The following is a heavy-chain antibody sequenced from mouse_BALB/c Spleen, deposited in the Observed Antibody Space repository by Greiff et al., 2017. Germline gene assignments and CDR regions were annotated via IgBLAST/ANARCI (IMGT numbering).Heavy chain of an antibody. V-gene: IGHV1-7*01. J-gene: IGHJ3*01. CDR2: INPSTGYT. D-gene: IGHD1-1*01. CDR3: ASTVVARGAWFAY. Sequence: QVQLKQSGAELAKPGASVKMSCKASGYTFTSYWMHWVKQRPGQGLEWIGYINPSTGYTEYNQKFKDKATLTADKSSSTAYMQLSSLTSEDSAVYYCASTVVARGAWFAYWGQGTLVTVSA. CDR1: GYTFTSYW.